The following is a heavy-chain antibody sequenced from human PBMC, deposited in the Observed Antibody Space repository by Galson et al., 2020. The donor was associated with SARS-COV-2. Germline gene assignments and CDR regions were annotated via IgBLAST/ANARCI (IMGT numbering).Heavy chain of an antibody. CDR1: GGSFSGYY. J-gene: IGHJ1*01. CDR2: INHSGST. V-gene: IGHV4-34*01. D-gene: IGHD1-26*01. CDR3: ARGPVGRDGTGGYFQH. Sequence: SQTLSLTCAVYGGSFSGYYWSWIRQPPGKGLEWIGEINHSGSTNYNPSLKSRVTISVDTSKNQFSLKLSSVTAADTAVYYCARGPVGRDGTGGYFQHWGQGTLVTVSS.